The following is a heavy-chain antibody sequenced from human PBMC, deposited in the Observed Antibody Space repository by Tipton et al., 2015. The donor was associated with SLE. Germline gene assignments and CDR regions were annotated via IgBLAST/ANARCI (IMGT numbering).Heavy chain of an antibody. CDR2: KKYDGSNQ. J-gene: IGHJ3*01. CDR1: GFAFSRYG. V-gene: IGHV3-30*02. CDR3: VREADGFDV. Sequence: GSLRLSCEASGFAFSRYGLHWVRQAPGKGLEGVGFKKYDGSNQNYADSVKGRFTISRDNPNNRLYLQMKSLRGDDTALYYCVREADGFDVWGQGTMVTDS.